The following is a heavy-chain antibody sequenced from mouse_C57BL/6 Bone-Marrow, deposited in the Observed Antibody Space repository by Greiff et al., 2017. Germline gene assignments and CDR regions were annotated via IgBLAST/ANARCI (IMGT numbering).Heavy chain of an antibody. V-gene: IGHV6-3*01. CDR1: GFTFSNYW. D-gene: IGHD4-1*01. Sequence: EVKLVESGGGLVQPGGSMKLSCVASGFTFSNYWMNWVRQSPEQGLEWVAQIRLKSDNYATHYAESVKGRFTISRDDSTSIVYLQMNNLRAEDTGIYYCTRLAWFAYWGQGTLVTVSA. CDR3: TRLAWFAY. CDR2: IRLKSDNYAT. J-gene: IGHJ3*01.